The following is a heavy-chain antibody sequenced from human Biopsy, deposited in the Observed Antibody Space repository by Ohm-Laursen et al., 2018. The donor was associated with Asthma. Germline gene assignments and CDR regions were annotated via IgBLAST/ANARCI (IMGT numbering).Heavy chain of an antibody. D-gene: IGHD2-2*01. V-gene: IGHV4-39*01. CDR1: GASITSSAYY. CDR3: ARHDHRWDTYADF. J-gene: IGHJ4*02. Sequence: GTLSLTCTVSGASITSSAYYWGWIRQPPGKGLEWIGSMYYGEPTYYSPSLKSRVTISVDTPKNRFSLFLSSVTAADTAVYYCARHDHRWDTYADFWGQGTLVTVSS. CDR2: MYYGEPT.